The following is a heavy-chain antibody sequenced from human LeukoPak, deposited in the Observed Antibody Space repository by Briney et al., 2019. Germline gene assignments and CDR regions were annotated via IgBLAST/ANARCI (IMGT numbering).Heavy chain of an antibody. J-gene: IGHJ4*02. CDR1: GITFSSYW. V-gene: IGHV3-7*01. CDR3: ARSLWPEDY. D-gene: IGHD1-14*01. CDR2: IKQDGSEK. Sequence: GGSLRLSCAASGITFSSYWMSWVRQAPGKGLEWVANIKQDGSEKNYVDSVKGRFTISRDNAQNSLYLQMNSLRVDDTAVYYCARSLWPEDYWGQGTLVTVSS.